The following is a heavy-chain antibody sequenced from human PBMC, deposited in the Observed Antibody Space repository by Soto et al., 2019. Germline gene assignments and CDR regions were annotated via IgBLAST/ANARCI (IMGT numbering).Heavy chain of an antibody. D-gene: IGHD3-10*01. CDR2: ISAYNGNT. CDR1: GYTFTSYG. Sequence: ASVKVSCKASGYTFTSYGISWVRQAPGQGLEWMGWISAYNGNTNYAQKLQGRVTMTTDTSTSTAYMELRSLRSDDTAVYYCARALFGELTHPGFWWFDPWGQGTLVTVSS. J-gene: IGHJ5*02. V-gene: IGHV1-18*01. CDR3: ARALFGELTHPGFWWFDP.